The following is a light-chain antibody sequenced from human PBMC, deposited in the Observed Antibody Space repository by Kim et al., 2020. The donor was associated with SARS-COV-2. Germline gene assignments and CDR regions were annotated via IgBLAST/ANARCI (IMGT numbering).Light chain of an antibody. CDR1: QSVFRNN. J-gene: IGKJ3*01. CDR2: GAS. Sequence: EIVLTQSPDTLSLSPGDRATLSCRASQSVFRNNLAWYQHKPGQAPRLLIYGASSRATGIPDRFSASGSGTDFTLTISRLEPEDFAVYYCQYYVRSPFTFGPGTKVDIK. V-gene: IGKV3-20*01. CDR3: QYYVRSPFT.